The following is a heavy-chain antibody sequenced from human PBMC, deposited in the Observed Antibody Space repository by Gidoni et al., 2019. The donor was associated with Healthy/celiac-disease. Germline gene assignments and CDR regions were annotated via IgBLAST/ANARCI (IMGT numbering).Heavy chain of an antibody. D-gene: IGHD3-3*01. Sequence: QVQLQESGPGLVKPSETLSLTCTVSGGSISSYYWSWIRQPPGKGLEWIGYIYYSGSPNYNPSLKSRVTISVDTSKNQFSLKLSSVTAADTAVYYCARGTVDITIFGVVISPIFDYWGQGTLVTVSS. CDR1: GGSISSYY. CDR3: ARGTVDITIFGVVISPIFDY. CDR2: IYYSGSP. J-gene: IGHJ4*02. V-gene: IGHV4-59*01.